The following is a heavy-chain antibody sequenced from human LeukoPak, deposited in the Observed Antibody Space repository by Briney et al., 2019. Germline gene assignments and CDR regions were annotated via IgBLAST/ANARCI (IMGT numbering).Heavy chain of an antibody. CDR2: IWYDGSNK. J-gene: IGHJ1*01. Sequence: GRSLRLSCAASGFTFSSYGMHWVRQAPGKGLEWVAVIWYDGSNKYYADSVKGRFTISRDNSKNTLYLQMNSLRAEDTAVYYCARDSRAHYYDSSGYYSWGEYFQHWGQGTLVTVSS. D-gene: IGHD3-22*01. CDR1: GFTFSSYG. CDR3: ARDSRAHYYDSSGYYSWGEYFQH. V-gene: IGHV3-33*01.